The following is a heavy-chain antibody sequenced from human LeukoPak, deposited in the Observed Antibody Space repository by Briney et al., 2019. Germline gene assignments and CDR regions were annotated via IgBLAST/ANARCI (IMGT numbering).Heavy chain of an antibody. D-gene: IGHD5-12*01. V-gene: IGHV4-4*07. CDR3: ARETTGYSGHGNFDY. J-gene: IGHJ4*02. CDR2: IYNSGST. Sequence: SQTLSLTCTVSGGSISSYYWSWIRQPAGKGLEWIGRIYNSGSTNYNTNYNPSLTSRVTMSVDTSKNQFSLRLNSVSAADTAVYYCARETTGYSGHGNFDYWGQGTLVTVSS. CDR1: GGSISSYY.